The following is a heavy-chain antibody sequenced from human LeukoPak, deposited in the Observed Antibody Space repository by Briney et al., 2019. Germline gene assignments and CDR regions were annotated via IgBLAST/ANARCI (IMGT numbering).Heavy chain of an antibody. J-gene: IGHJ4*02. Sequence: SLRLSCAASGFTFDDYAMHWVRQAPGKGLEWVSGTSWNSGSIGYADSVKGRFTISRDNAKNSLYLQMNSLRAEDTALYYCAKQRSYFYYFDYWGQGTLVTVSS. CDR1: GFTFDDYA. V-gene: IGHV3-9*01. CDR2: TSWNSGSI. CDR3: AKQRSYFYYFDY. D-gene: IGHD2/OR15-2a*01.